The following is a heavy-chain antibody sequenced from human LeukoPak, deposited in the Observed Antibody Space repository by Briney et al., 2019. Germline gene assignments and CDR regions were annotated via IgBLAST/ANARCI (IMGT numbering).Heavy chain of an antibody. V-gene: IGHV3-15*01. J-gene: IGHJ4*02. CDR2: IKSKTDGGTT. Sequence: PGGSLRLSCAASGFTFSNAWMSWVRQAPGKGLEWVGRIKSKTDGGTTDYAAHVQGRFTISRDDSKHTLYLQMNSLKTEDTAVYYCTTDRTYYDFWSGYYMDYWGQGTLVTVSS. D-gene: IGHD3-3*01. CDR1: GFTFSNAW. CDR3: TTDRTYYDFWSGYYMDY.